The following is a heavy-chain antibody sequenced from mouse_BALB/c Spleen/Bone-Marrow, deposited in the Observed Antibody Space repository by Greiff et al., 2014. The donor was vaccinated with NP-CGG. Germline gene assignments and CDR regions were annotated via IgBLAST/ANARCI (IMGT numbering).Heavy chain of an antibody. CDR3: ASRDSSGYVPDY. CDR1: GYTFTSYW. Sequence: QVQLQQPGAELVKPGASVKLSCKTSGYTFTSYWIQWVKQRPGQGLGWIGEIFPGTGTAYYNEKFKGKATLTIDTSSSTAYMQLSSLTSEDSAVYFWASRDSSGYVPDYWGQGTTLTVSS. D-gene: IGHD3-2*01. V-gene: IGHV1S132*01. CDR2: IFPGTGTA. J-gene: IGHJ2*01.